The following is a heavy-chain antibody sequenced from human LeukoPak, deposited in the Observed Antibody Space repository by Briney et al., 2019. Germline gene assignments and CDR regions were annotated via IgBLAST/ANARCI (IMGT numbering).Heavy chain of an antibody. Sequence: ASVXXSXXASGYTFSSHSYNWVRQXPGQGLXWLGLISPYNGNRNYAPNLQDRITVTTDTSTSTAYMDLRSLKSDDTAVYYCVRGEYELIGYLWGQGTLVTVSS. J-gene: IGHJ5*02. D-gene: IGHD1-7*01. CDR2: ISPYNGNR. V-gene: IGHV1-18*04. CDR3: VRGEYELIGYL. CDR1: GYTFSSHS.